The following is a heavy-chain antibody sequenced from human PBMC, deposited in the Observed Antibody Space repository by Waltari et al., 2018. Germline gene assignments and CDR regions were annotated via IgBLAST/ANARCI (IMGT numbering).Heavy chain of an antibody. J-gene: IGHJ4*02. D-gene: IGHD3-16*01. V-gene: IGHV4-34*01. CDR3: ARAPVYGGDFDY. CDR1: GGSFSGYY. CDR2: INHRGST. Sequence: QVQLQQWGAGLLKPSETLSLTCAVYGGSFSGYYWSWIRQPPGKGLEWIGEINHRGSTNSNPSLKSRVTIAVDTPKNQFSLKLSSVTAADTAVYYCARAPVYGGDFDYWGQGTLVTVSS.